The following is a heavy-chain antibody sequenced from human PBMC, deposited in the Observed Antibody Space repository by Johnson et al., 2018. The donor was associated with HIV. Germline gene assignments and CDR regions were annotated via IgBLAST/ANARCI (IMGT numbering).Heavy chain of an antibody. Sequence: QMQLVESGGGVVQPGGSLRLSCAASGFTVSSNYMSWVRQAPGKGLEWVSVIWYDGSNKYYADSVKGRFTISRDNSKNTLYLQMNSLRAEDTAVYYCARERDTDMAGDAFDIWGQGTMVTVSS. CDR2: IWYDGSNK. CDR1: GFTVSSNY. CDR3: ARERDTDMAGDAFDI. D-gene: IGHD5-18*01. V-gene: IGHV3-33*08. J-gene: IGHJ3*02.